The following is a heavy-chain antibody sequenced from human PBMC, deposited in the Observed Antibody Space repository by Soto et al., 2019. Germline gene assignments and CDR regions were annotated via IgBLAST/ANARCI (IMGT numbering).Heavy chain of an antibody. Sequence: GGSLRLSCAASGVTVSTRYMSWVRQAPGKGLEWVSVIYSGGSTFYADSVKGRFTISRDSSKNTLFLQMNSLRVEDTAMYYCAKGDVSLDVWGQGTTVTVSS. V-gene: IGHV3-53*01. J-gene: IGHJ6*02. CDR3: AKGDVSLDV. CDR1: GVTVSTRY. D-gene: IGHD3-10*01. CDR2: IYSGGST.